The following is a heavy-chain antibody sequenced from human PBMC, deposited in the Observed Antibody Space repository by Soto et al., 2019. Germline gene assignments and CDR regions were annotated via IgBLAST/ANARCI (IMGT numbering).Heavy chain of an antibody. CDR1: GYTFGSYG. CDR2: ISAYTGKT. CDR3: ARDLDSGSYYFDY. V-gene: IGHV1-18*04. J-gene: IGHJ4*02. Sequence: ASVKVSCKVSGYTFGSYGISWVRQAPGQGLEWMGWISAYTGKTNYAQKLQGRVTMTTDTSTSTAYMEVRSLRSDDTAVYYCARDLDSGSYYFDYWGQGTLVTVS. D-gene: IGHD1-26*01.